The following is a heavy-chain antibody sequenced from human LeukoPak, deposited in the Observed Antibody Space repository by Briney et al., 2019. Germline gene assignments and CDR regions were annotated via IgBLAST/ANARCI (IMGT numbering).Heavy chain of an antibody. CDR3: AKPHLVRGILNSYFDY. V-gene: IGHV3-23*01. CDR1: GFTFSSYA. D-gene: IGHD3-10*01. J-gene: IGHJ4*02. CDR2: ISGSGGSA. Sequence: GGSLRLSCAASGFTFSSYAMSWVRQAPGKGLEWVSAISGSGGSAYYADSVKGRFTISRDNSKNTLYLQMNSLRAEDTAVYYCAKPHLVRGILNSYFDYWGQGTLVTVSS.